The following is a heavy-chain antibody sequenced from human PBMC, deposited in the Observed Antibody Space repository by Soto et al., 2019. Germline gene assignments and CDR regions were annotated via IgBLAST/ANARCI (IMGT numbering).Heavy chain of an antibody. J-gene: IGHJ6*02. V-gene: IGHV3-73*02. D-gene: IGHD1-1*01. CDR1: GFTFSEST. CDR2: IRGYDDNYAT. CDR3: ARQLSLEPFFYCAMDV. Sequence: EDRLVQSGGGLVEPGESLELSCIASGFTFSESTIYWVRQAPGKGLEWVGHIRGYDDNYATSYVESVKGRFTISSDDATNKDSLQMSSLKTEDTAVYYCARQLSLEPFFYCAMDVWGQGAAVTVSS.